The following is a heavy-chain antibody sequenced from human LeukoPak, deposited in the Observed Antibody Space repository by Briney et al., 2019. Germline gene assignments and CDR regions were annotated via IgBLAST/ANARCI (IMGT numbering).Heavy chain of an antibody. D-gene: IGHD3-22*01. V-gene: IGHV4-34*01. J-gene: IGHJ4*02. CDR3: ARGGYYYDSSGYYDLDY. CDR2: INHSGST. CDR1: GGSFSGYY. Sequence: KTSETLSLTCAVYGGSFSGYYWSWIRQPPGKGLEWIGEINHSGSTNYNPSLKSRVTISVDTSKNQFSLKLSSVTAADTAVYYCARGGYYYDSSGYYDLDYWGQGTLVTVSS.